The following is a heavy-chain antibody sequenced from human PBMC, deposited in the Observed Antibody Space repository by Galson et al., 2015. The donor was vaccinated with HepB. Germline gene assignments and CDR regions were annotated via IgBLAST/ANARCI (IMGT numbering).Heavy chain of an antibody. CDR3: ARDHSSGWSTGNNFDY. J-gene: IGHJ4*02. V-gene: IGHV6-1*01. D-gene: IGHD6-19*01. CDR2: TYYRSKWYN. Sequence: CAISGDSVSSNSAAWNWISQSPSRGLEWLGRTYYRSKWYNDYAVSVKSRITINPDTSKNQFSLQLNSVTPEDTAVYYCARDHSSGWSTGNNFDYWGQGTLVTVSS. CDR1: GDSVSSNSAA.